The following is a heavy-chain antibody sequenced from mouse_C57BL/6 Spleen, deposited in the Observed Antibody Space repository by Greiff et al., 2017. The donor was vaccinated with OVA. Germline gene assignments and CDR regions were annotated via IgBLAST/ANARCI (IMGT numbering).Heavy chain of an antibody. Sequence: QVQLQQSGPELVKPGASVKISCKASGYAFSSSWMNWVKQRPGKGLEWIGRIYPGDGDTNYNGKFKGKATLTADKSSSTAYMQLSSLTSEDSAVYFCAREGDGNYAYWGQGTSVTVSS. V-gene: IGHV1-82*01. CDR2: IYPGDGDT. CDR1: GYAFSSSW. CDR3: AREGDGNYAY. D-gene: IGHD2-1*01. J-gene: IGHJ4*01.